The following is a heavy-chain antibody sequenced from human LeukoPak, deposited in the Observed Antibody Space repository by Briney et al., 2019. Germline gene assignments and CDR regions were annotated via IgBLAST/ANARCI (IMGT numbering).Heavy chain of an antibody. J-gene: IGHJ4*02. CDR2: IGRSGRPI. CDR3: ARGSRNTYGFSFDY. D-gene: IGHD3-3*01. CDR1: AFTFNDSY. Sequence: MSGGSLRLSCVASAFTFNDSYMNWIRQAPGKGLEWISYIGRSGRPIYYADSVKGRFTTSRDTSKNSLYLQMNNLRVEDTAVYYCARGSRNTYGFSFDYWGQGTLVTVSS. V-gene: IGHV3-11*04.